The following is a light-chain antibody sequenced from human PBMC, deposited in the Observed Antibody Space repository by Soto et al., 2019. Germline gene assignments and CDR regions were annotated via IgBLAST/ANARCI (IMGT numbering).Light chain of an antibody. Sequence: RSVSIEGRIAVYGQASQDISNHLNWYQQKPGKVPTLLIYAASSLQSGVPSRCSGNGSGTEFTITITPLPPEDLATYDCPLCADTLLWPFGQGSEVDIK. CDR1: QDISNH. J-gene: IGKJ1*01. CDR3: PLCADTLLWP. V-gene: IGKV1-39*01. CDR2: AAS.